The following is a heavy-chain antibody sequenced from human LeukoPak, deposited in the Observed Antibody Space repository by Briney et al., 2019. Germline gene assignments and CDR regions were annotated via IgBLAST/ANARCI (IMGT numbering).Heavy chain of an antibody. V-gene: IGHV3-53*01. Sequence: GGSLRLSCAASGFTFSSYGMHWVRQAPGKGLEWVSVLYNGGTTYYADSVKGRFTISRDNSKNTLYLQMNSLRAEDTAVYFCARDRRNSGWSRAFDIWGQGTMVTVSS. CDR2: LYNGGTT. CDR3: ARDRRNSGWSRAFDI. CDR1: GFTFSSYG. J-gene: IGHJ3*02. D-gene: IGHD6-19*01.